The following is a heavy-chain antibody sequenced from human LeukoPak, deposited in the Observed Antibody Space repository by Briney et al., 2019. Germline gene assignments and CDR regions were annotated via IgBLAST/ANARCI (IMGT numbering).Heavy chain of an antibody. D-gene: IGHD2-2*01. Sequence: ASVKVSCKPSGYTFTAYYMHLVRQAPGQGLEWMGWINPNSGDTKYAQKFQDRVTMTWDTSVSTAYMELSSLTSDDTAVYYCASKGDGPCGSSRCQGAFDFWGQGSMVIVSS. CDR2: INPNSGDT. CDR3: ASKGDGPCGSSRCQGAFDF. V-gene: IGHV1-2*02. J-gene: IGHJ3*01. CDR1: GYTFTAYY.